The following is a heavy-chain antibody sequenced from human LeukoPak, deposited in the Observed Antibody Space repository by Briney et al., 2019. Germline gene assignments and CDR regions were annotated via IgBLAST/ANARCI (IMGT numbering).Heavy chain of an antibody. CDR1: GFTLSTYE. CDR2: ITTSGSTM. D-gene: IGHD3-22*01. CDR3: ARRGFYDTSGYLFDY. Sequence: PGGSLRLSCAAPGFTLSTYEMNWVRQAPGKGLEWVSYITTSGSTMYYADSVKGRFTISRDNAKSSLYLQMNSLRAEDTAVYYCARRGFYDTSGYLFDYWGQGTLVTVSS. J-gene: IGHJ4*02. V-gene: IGHV3-48*03.